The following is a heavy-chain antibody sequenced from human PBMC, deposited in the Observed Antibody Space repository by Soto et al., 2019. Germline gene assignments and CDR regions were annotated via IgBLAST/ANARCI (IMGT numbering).Heavy chain of an antibody. Sequence: QVQLVESGGGVVQPGRSLRLSCAASGFTFSSYGMHWVRQAPGKGLEWVAVISYDGSNKYYADSVKGRFTISRDNSKNTLYLQMNSLRAEDTAVYYCARDGPREYSPSKDSSWFDPWGQGTLVTVSS. CDR1: GFTFSSYG. CDR2: ISYDGSNK. D-gene: IGHD6-6*01. V-gene: IGHV3-30*03. J-gene: IGHJ5*02. CDR3: ARDGPREYSPSKDSSWFDP.